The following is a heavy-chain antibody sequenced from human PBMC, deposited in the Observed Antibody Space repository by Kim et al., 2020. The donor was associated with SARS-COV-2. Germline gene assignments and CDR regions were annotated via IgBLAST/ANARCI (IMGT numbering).Heavy chain of an antibody. V-gene: IGHV4-59*01. Sequence: SETLSLTCTVSGGSISSYYWSWIRQPPGKGLEWIGYIYYSGSTNYNPSLKSRVTISVDTSKNQFSLKLSSVTAADTAVYYCARAIQLWSGFDYWGQGTL. CDR2: IYYSGST. D-gene: IGHD5-18*01. CDR3: ARAIQLWSGFDY. J-gene: IGHJ4*02. CDR1: GGSISSYY.